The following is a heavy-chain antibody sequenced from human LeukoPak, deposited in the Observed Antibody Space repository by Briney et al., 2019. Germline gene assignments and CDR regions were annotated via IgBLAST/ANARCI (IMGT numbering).Heavy chain of an antibody. D-gene: IGHD2-21*02. CDR3: AREGPLAYCGGDCSYDAFDI. CDR2: IYYSGST. CDR1: GGSISSYY. Sequence: SSETLSLTCTVSGGSISSYYLSWIRQPPGKGLEWIGYIYYSGSTNYNPSLKSRVTISVDTSKNQFSLKLSSVTAADTAVYYCAREGPLAYCGGDCSYDAFDIWGQGTMVTVSS. J-gene: IGHJ3*02. V-gene: IGHV4-59*01.